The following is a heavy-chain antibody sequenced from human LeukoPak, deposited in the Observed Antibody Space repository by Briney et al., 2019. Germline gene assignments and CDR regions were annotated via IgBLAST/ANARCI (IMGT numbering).Heavy chain of an antibody. J-gene: IGHJ4*02. CDR2: IWYDGSNK. Sequence: PGRSLRLSCAASGFTFSSYGMHWVRQAPGKGLEWVAVIWYDGSNKYYAGSVKGRFTISRDNSKNTLSLQMDSLRAEDTAVYYCAKDESSGYYYFDHWGQGTLVTVSS. D-gene: IGHD3-22*01. V-gene: IGHV3-33*06. CDR3: AKDESSGYYYFDH. CDR1: GFTFSSYG.